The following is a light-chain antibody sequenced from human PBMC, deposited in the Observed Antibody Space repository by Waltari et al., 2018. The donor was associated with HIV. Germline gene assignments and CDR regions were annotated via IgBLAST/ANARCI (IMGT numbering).Light chain of an antibody. V-gene: IGKV1D-12*01. Sequence: DIQMTQSPSSVSASVGDRVSITCRASQDIGTWLAWFQQKPGGAPKLLIYAASALQSGVPSRFSGSGSGTDFTLTITSLQPDDFATYYCQQLNGDPFTFGPGTKVDIK. CDR3: QQLNGDPFT. CDR2: AAS. J-gene: IGKJ3*01. CDR1: QDIGTW.